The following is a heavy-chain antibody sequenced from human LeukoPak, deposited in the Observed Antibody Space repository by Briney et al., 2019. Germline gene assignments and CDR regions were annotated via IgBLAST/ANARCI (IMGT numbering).Heavy chain of an antibody. CDR2: ISGSGGST. V-gene: IGHV3-23*01. CDR1: GFTFSSYA. Sequence: GGSLILSCAASGFTFSSYAMSWVRQAPGKGLEWVSAISGSGGSTYYADSVKGRFTISRDNSKNTLYLQMNSLRAEDTAVYYCAKDSEDYYYYYGMDVWGQGTTVTVSS. J-gene: IGHJ6*02. CDR3: AKDSEDYYYYYGMDV.